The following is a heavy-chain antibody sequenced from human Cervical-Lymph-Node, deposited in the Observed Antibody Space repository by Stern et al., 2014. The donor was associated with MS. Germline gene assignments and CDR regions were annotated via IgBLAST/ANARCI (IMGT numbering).Heavy chain of an antibody. CDR3: ARGRVDLIRALGI. CDR1: GYTFTSYD. D-gene: IGHD3-16*01. V-gene: IGHV1-8*01. Sequence: VQLVESGAEVKKPGASVKVSCKASGYTFTSYDINWVRQATGQGLEWMGWMHPNNGNTGYGQKFQGRVTMTRNTSISTAYMELSSLRSDDTGVYYCARGRVDLIRALGIWGQGTMVTVSS. J-gene: IGHJ3*02. CDR2: MHPNNGNT.